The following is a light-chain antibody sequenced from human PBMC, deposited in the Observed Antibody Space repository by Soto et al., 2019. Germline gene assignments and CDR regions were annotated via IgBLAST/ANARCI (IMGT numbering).Light chain of an antibody. CDR3: QHYDGYPQT. V-gene: IGKV1-16*01. J-gene: IGKJ5*01. Sequence: DIQMSQSPSSLSASVGASATITGRASQDINNFLAWFQQKLGKAPKSMSLAASSLHSGVPSRFSGSGSGTDFTLTISSLQAEDFGTYYCQHYDGYPQTFGQGTRLEIK. CDR2: AAS. CDR1: QDINNF.